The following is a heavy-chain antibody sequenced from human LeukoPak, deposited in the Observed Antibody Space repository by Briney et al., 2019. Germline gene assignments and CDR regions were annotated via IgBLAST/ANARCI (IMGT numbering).Heavy chain of an antibody. J-gene: IGHJ3*02. D-gene: IGHD1-14*01. CDR3: ARGFPDDAFDI. CDR2: IYYSGST. Sequence: KSSETLSLTCTVSGGSISSYYWSWIRQPPGKGLEWIGYIYYSGSTNYNPSLKSRVTISVDTPKNQFSLKLSSVTAADTAVYYCARGFPDDAFDIWGQGTMVTVSS. CDR1: GGSISSYY. V-gene: IGHV4-59*01.